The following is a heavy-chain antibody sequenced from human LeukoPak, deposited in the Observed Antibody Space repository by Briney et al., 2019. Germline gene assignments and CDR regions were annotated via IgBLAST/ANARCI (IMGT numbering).Heavy chain of an antibody. CDR2: IYSGGSA. CDR3: ARASGGRYYYYYYMDV. Sequence: GGSLRLSCAASGFTVSSNYMSWVRQAPGKGLEWVSVIYSGGSAYYSDPVKGRFTISRDNSKNTLYLQMNSLRTEDTAVYYCARASGGRYYYYYYMDVWGKGTTVTVSS. V-gene: IGHV3-53*05. CDR1: GFTVSSNY. D-gene: IGHD3-10*01. J-gene: IGHJ6*03.